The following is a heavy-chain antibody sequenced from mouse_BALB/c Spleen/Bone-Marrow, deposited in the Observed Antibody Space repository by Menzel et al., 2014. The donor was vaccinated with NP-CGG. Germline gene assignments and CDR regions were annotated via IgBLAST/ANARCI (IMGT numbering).Heavy chain of an antibody. CDR1: GFSLTSYG. D-gene: IGHD4-1*02. CDR3: ARAQLGCFAY. CDR2: IWAGGST. J-gene: IGHJ3*01. Sequence: VKLEESGPGLVAPSQSLSITCTVSGFSLTSYGVHWVRQPPGKGLEWLGVIWAGGSTNYNSALMSRLSISKDNSKSQVFLKMNSLQTDDTAMYYCARAQLGCFAYWGQGTLVTVPA. V-gene: IGHV2-9*02.